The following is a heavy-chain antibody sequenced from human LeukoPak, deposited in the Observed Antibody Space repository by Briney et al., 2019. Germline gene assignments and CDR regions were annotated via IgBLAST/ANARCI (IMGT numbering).Heavy chain of an antibody. CDR3: ARPPARGRSNYYGSGSQLVYYMDV. CDR1: GYTFTGYY. Sequence: ASVKVSCKASGYTFTGYYMHWVRQAPGQGVEWMGWINPNSGGTNYTQKFQGRVNMTRDTSISTAYMEVSRLRSHDTAVYYCARPPARGRSNYYGSGSQLVYYMDVWGKGTTVTVSS. V-gene: IGHV1-2*02. D-gene: IGHD3-10*01. J-gene: IGHJ6*03. CDR2: INPNSGGT.